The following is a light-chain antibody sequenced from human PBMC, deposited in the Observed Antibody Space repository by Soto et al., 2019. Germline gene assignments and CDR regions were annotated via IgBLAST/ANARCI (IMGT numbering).Light chain of an antibody. CDR2: GAS. Sequence: ENVMTQSPATLSVSQGGRATLSCRASQSVSSSYLAWYQQKPGQAPRLLIYGASSRATGIPDRFSGSGSGTDFTLTISRLEPEDFAVYYCQQYGSSFGQGTKVDI. V-gene: IGKV3-20*01. CDR1: QSVSSSY. J-gene: IGKJ1*01. CDR3: QQYGSS.